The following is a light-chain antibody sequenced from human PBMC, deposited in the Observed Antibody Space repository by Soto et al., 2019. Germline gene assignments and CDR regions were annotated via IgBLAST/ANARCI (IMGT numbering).Light chain of an antibody. V-gene: IGLV2-14*01. Sequence: QSALTQPASVSGSPGQSITISCTGTSSDIGGYNSVSWYQQHPGKAPKLMIYDVSNRPSGVSNRFSGSKSGNTASLTISGLQSEDEADYYCSSYTSSSAYVLFGGGPKLTVL. J-gene: IGLJ2*01. CDR3: SSYTSSSAYVL. CDR2: DVS. CDR1: SSDIGGYNS.